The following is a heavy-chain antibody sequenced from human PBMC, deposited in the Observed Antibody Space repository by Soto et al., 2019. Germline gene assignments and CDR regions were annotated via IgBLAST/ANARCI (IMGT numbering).Heavy chain of an antibody. V-gene: IGHV4-34*01. J-gene: IGHJ5*02. CDR3: PRVELVPAGRWFDP. D-gene: IGHD2-2*01. CDR1: GGSFSGYY. Sequence: QVQLQQWGAGLLKPSETLSLTCAVYGGSFSGYYWSWIRQPPGKGLEWSGEINHSGSTNYNPSLKSRVAISVDTSKNQYSLKLSSVTAAGTAVYYCPRVELVPAGRWFDPWGQGTLVTVSS. CDR2: INHSGST.